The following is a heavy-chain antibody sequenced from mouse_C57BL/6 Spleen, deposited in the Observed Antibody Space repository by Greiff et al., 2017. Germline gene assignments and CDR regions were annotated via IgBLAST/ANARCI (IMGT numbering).Heavy chain of an antibody. CDR3: ASPYYSNYGYAMDY. CDR2: INPNNGGT. CDR1: GYTFTDYY. D-gene: IGHD2-5*01. V-gene: IGHV1-26*01. J-gene: IGHJ4*01. Sequence: EVQLQQSGPELVKPGASVKLSCKASGYTFTDYYMNWVKQSHGKSLEWIGDINPNNGGTSYNQKFKGKATLTVDKSSSTAYMELRSLTSEDSAVYYCASPYYSNYGYAMDYWGQGTSVTVSS.